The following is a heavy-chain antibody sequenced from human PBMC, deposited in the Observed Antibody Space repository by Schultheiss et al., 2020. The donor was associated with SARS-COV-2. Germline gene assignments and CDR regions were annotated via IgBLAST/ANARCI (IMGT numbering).Heavy chain of an antibody. Sequence: SETLSLTCTVSGGSISSGSYYWSWIRQPAGKGLEWIGRIYTSGSTNYNPSLKSRVTISVDTSKNQFSLKLSSVTAADTAIYYCARHRSYCGGDCYIHWFDPWGQGTLVTVSS. D-gene: IGHD2-21*01. CDR3: ARHRSYCGGDCYIHWFDP. V-gene: IGHV4-61*02. CDR2: IYTSGST. CDR1: GGSISSGSYY. J-gene: IGHJ5*02.